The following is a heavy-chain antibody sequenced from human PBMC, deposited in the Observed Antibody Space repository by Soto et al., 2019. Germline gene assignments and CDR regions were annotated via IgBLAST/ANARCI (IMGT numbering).Heavy chain of an antibody. J-gene: IGHJ6*04. Sequence: PGGSLRLSCAASGFTFSSYAMSWVRQAPGKGLEWVSAISGSGGSTYYADSVKGRFTISRDNSKNTLYLQMNSLRAEDTAVYYCAKDFSLGVGVVITHYGIDVWGKGTTVTVSS. D-gene: IGHD3-3*01. CDR3: AKDFSLGVGVVITHYGIDV. V-gene: IGHV3-23*01. CDR1: GFTFSSYA. CDR2: ISGSGGST.